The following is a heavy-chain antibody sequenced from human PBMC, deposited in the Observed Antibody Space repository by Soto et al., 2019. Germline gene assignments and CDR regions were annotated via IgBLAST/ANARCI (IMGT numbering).Heavy chain of an antibody. Sequence: KLVQSGAEVKKPGASVKVSCRTSGYTFFSYAITWVRQAPGQGLEWMGWVSGYNGHTNYAQKFQERVTMTRDISTTTVFMEVRNLRSDDTAVYYCARFLGPTSSENWFDPWGQGTLVTVSS. CDR3: ARFLGPTSSENWFDP. V-gene: IGHV1-18*01. CDR2: VSGYNGHT. D-gene: IGHD1-26*01. J-gene: IGHJ5*02. CDR1: GYTFFSYA.